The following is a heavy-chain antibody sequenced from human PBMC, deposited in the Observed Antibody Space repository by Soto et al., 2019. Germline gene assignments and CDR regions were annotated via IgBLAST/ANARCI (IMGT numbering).Heavy chain of an antibody. CDR3: AASPWEHGSNDDY. V-gene: IGHV1-58*02. D-gene: IGHD1-1*01. CDR2: IVVGSGNT. CDR1: GFTFTSSA. Sequence: SVKVSCKASGFTFTSSAMQWVRQARGQRLEWIGWIVVGSGNTNYAQKFQERVTITRDMSTSTAYMELSSLRSEDTAVYYCAASPWEHGSNDDYWGQGTLVTVSS. J-gene: IGHJ4*02.